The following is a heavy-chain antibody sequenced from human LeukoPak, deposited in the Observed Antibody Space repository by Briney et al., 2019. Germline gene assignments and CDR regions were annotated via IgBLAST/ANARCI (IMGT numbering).Heavy chain of an antibody. CDR2: FYYTGDT. Sequence: PSETLSLTCTVSGGSISSTSYYWGWIRQPPGKGLEWIGSFYYTGDTYYNPSLKSRVTISVDTPKNQVSLNLSSVTAADTAVYYCAREGSAYGMDVWSQGTTVTVSS. V-gene: IGHV4-39*07. J-gene: IGHJ6*02. CDR3: AREGSAYGMDV. CDR1: GGSISSTSYY. D-gene: IGHD2-15*01.